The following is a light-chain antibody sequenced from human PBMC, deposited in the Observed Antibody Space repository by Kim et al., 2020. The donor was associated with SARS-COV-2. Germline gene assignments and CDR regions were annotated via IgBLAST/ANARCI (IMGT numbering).Light chain of an antibody. J-gene: IGLJ3*02. V-gene: IGLV1-51*01. CDR2: DNN. CDR1: SSNVGYNF. CDR3: GTWDSGLDASWV. Sequence: QKVTNSCSGASSNVGYNFVSWYKKVQGTAPTLVIYDNNKRPSGIPDRFSGSKSGTSATLDITGLQTGDEADYYCGTWDSGLDASWVFGGGTKVTVL.